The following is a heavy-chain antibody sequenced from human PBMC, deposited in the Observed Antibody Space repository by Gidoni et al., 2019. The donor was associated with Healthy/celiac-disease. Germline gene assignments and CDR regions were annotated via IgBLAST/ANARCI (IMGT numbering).Heavy chain of an antibody. Sequence: QITLKESGPTLVKPTQTLTLTCTFSGFSLSTSGVGVGWLRQPPGRALEWLALIYWNDDKRYSPSLKSRLTITKDTSKNPVVLTMPNVDPVDTATYFCAHEISMYYYDTFDYWGQGTLVTVSS. V-gene: IGHV2-5*01. D-gene: IGHD3-22*01. CDR1: GFSLSTSGVG. CDR2: IYWNDDK. J-gene: IGHJ4*02. CDR3: AHEISMYYYDTFDY.